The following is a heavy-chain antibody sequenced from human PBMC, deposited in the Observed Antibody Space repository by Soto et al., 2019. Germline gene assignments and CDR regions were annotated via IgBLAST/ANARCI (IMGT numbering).Heavy chain of an antibody. CDR2: IYWDDDK. V-gene: IGHV2-5*02. CDR1: GFSLSTSGVG. CDR3: AHRSTMVRGVNNFDY. D-gene: IGHD3-10*01. Sequence: SGPTLVNPTQTLTLTGTFSGFSLSTSGVGVGWIRQPPGKALEWLALIYWDDDKRYSPSLKSRLTITKDTSKNQVVLTMTNMDPVDTATYYCAHRSTMVRGVNNFDYWGQGTLVTVSS. J-gene: IGHJ4*02.